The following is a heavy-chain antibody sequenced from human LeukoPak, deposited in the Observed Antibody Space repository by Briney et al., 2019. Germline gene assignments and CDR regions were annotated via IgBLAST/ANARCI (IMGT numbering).Heavy chain of an antibody. Sequence: ASVKVSCKASGGTFSSYAISWVRQAPGQGLEWMGGIIPIFGTANYAQKFQGRVTITADESTSTAYMELSSLRSEDTAVYYCARDGVFSNRAYFDYWGQGTLVTVSS. CDR1: GGTFSSYA. CDR2: IIPIFGTA. J-gene: IGHJ4*02. CDR3: ARDGVFSNRAYFDY. D-gene: IGHD1-14*01. V-gene: IGHV1-69*13.